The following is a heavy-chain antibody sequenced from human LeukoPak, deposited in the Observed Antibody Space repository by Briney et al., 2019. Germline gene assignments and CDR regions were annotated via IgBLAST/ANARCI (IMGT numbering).Heavy chain of an antibody. Sequence: GGSLRLSCAASGFTFSDYYMSWIRQAPGKGLEWVSYISSSGSTIYYADSVKGRFTTSRDNAKNSLYLQMNSLRAEDMAVYYCARNQYYYDSSGLLYWGQGTLVTVSS. CDR3: ARNQYYYDSSGLLY. D-gene: IGHD3-22*01. V-gene: IGHV3-11*01. J-gene: IGHJ4*02. CDR2: ISSSGSTI. CDR1: GFTFSDYY.